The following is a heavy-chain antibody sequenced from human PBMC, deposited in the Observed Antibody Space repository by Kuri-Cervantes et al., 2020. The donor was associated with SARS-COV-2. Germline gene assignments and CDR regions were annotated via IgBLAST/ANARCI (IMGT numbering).Heavy chain of an antibody. V-gene: IGHV4-34*01. Sequence: GSLRLSCAVYGGSFSGYYWSWIRQPPGKGLEWIGEINHSGSTNYNPSLKSRVTISVDTSKSQFSLKLSSVTAADTAVYYCARVNDYYFDYWGQGTLVTVSS. CDR2: INHSGST. D-gene: IGHD1-1*01. J-gene: IGHJ4*02. CDR1: GGSFSGYY. CDR3: ARVNDYYFDY.